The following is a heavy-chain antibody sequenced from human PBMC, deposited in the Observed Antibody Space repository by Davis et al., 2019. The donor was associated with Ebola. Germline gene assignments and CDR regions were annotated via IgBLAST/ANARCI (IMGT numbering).Heavy chain of an antibody. D-gene: IGHD5-18*01. CDR3: ARDRRIQLWLHWFDP. CDR2: ISSSSYYI. J-gene: IGHJ5*02. V-gene: IGHV3-21*04. CDR1: GFTFSGYT. Sequence: GESLKISCAASGFTFSGYTMNWVRQAPGKGLEWVPSISSSSYYIYYADSLQGRFTISRDNAKNSLYLQMNGLRAEDTAVYYCARDRRIQLWLHWFDPWGQGTLVTVSS.